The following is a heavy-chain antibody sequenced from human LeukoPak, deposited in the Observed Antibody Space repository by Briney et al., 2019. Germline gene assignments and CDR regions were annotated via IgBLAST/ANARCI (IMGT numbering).Heavy chain of an antibody. J-gene: IGHJ4*02. CDR2: IYHSGST. Sequence: PSETLSLTCAVYGGSFSGYYWSWLRQPPGKGLEWVGSIYHSGSTYYNPSLKSRVTISVDTSKNQFSLKLSPVTVADTAVYYCASLPDCSSTSCPDYWGQGTLVTVSS. CDR3: ASLPDCSSTSCPDY. CDR1: GGSFSGYY. V-gene: IGHV4-34*01. D-gene: IGHD2-2*01.